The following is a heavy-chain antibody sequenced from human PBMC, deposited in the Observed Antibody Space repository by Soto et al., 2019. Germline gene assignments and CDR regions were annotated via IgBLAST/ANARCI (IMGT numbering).Heavy chain of an antibody. CDR2: IYVTGAV. Sequence: TLSVTRSVSGAALNSGHYYWSWIRQVPGKGLEWIGHIYVTGAVDYNPSLRDRITISQDTSERQFSLNLRLVTAADTAVYYCARLRIATNNYKWFDPWGQGTLVTVSS. V-gene: IGHV4-31*03. D-gene: IGHD2-21*01. J-gene: IGHJ5*02. CDR1: GAALNSGHYY. CDR3: ARLRIATNNYKWFDP.